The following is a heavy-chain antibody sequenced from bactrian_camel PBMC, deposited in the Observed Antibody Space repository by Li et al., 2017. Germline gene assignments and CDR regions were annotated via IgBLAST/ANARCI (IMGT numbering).Heavy chain of an antibody. CDR3: AKGRPRLGLVAAELE. CDR1: GYTAGRYC. J-gene: IGHJ4*01. Sequence: HVQLVESGGGPVQAGGSLRLSCVTSGYTAGRYCMGWFRQAPGKEREGIAGIRRDGDEYYAGSVKGRFTISQDNAKNALYLQLDSLKIDDTATYHCAKGRPRLGLVAAELERGQGTQVTVS. V-gene: IGHV3S55*01. D-gene: IGHD7*01. CDR2: IRRDGDE.